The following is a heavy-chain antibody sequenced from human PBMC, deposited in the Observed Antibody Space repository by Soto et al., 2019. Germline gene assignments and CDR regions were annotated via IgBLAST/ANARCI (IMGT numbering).Heavy chain of an antibody. V-gene: IGHV3-7*03. CDR2: IKQDGSEK. D-gene: IGHD6-19*01. J-gene: IGHJ4*02. CDR1: GFTFSSFW. CDR3: ARVYNSVFDY. Sequence: GGSLRLSCAASGFTFSSFWMTWVRQAPGKGREWVANIKQDGSEKYYVDSVKGRFTISRDNAKSSLYLQLISLRAEDTAVYFCARVYNSVFDYWGRGTLVTVSS.